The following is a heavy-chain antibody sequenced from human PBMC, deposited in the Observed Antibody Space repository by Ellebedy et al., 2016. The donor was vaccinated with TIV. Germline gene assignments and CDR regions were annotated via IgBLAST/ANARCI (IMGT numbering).Heavy chain of an antibody. CDR1: GVSITSTNYC. D-gene: IGHD6-13*01. Sequence: MPSETLSLTCAVSGVSITSTNYCWGWIRQPPGRGLEWLGSVHYIANTYYTPSLESRVTIALDTSKNQFSLRLSSVTAADTAVYYCANIRSTWSNIFDFWGQGSLVAVSS. CDR3: ANIRSTWSNIFDF. CDR2: VHYIANT. V-gene: IGHV4-39*01. J-gene: IGHJ4*02.